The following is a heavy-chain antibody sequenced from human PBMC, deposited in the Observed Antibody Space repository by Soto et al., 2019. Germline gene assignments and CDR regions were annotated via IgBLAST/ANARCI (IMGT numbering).Heavy chain of an antibody. D-gene: IGHD3-22*01. Sequence: QVQLVQSGAEVKMPGASVKVSCKASGYTFKNYDINWVRQAAGQRLEWMGWLNPNSGNTGYAQKFQGRVTMTRSNSESTADMELTSLRSEDTAVYYCVRGHNYYDSSGYYGDWGQGTLVTVSS. CDR3: VRGHNYYDSSGYYGD. V-gene: IGHV1-8*01. CDR2: LNPNSGNT. CDR1: GYTFKNYD. J-gene: IGHJ4*02.